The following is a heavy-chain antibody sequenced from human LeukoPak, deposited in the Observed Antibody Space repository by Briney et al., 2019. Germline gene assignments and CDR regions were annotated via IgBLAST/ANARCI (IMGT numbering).Heavy chain of an antibody. CDR1: GFTFSTYE. Sequence: GGSLRLSCAASGFTFSTYEMNWVRQAPGKGLEWVSYISSSGSTLYYADSVKGRFTISRDNAKNSLYLQMNSLRAEDTAVYYCAELGITMIGGVWGKGTTVTISS. CDR2: ISSSGSTL. V-gene: IGHV3-48*03. D-gene: IGHD3-10*02. CDR3: AELGITMIGGV. J-gene: IGHJ6*04.